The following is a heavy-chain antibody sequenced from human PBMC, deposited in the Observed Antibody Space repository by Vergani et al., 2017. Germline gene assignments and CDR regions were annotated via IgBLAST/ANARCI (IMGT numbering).Heavy chain of an antibody. CDR3: TKGSRGYTGYFFDY. J-gene: IGHJ4*02. CDR1: GFTFTNFA. CDR2: ISGSGGFT. D-gene: IGHD5-12*01. Sequence: EVQLLESGGNLVQPGGSLRLSCAASGFTFTNFAMTWVRQAPGEGLEWASGISGSGGFTYYADSVKGRFTISRDNSKNTMFLQMNNLRAEDTAVYYCTKGSRGYTGYFFDYWGQGTLATVSS. V-gene: IGHV3-23*01.